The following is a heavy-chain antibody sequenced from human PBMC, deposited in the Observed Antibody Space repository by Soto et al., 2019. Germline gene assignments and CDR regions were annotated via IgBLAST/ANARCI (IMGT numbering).Heavy chain of an antibody. D-gene: IGHD5-12*01. Sequence: PGGSLRLSCAASGFTFSSYGMHWVRQAPGKGLEWVAVISYDGSNKYYADSVKGRFTISRDNSKNTLYLQMNSLRAEDTAVYYCAKGTILARDGYKWDPPWFDPWGQGTLVTVSS. CDR1: GFTFSSYG. CDR3: AKGTILARDGYKWDPPWFDP. J-gene: IGHJ5*02. V-gene: IGHV3-30*18. CDR2: ISYDGSNK.